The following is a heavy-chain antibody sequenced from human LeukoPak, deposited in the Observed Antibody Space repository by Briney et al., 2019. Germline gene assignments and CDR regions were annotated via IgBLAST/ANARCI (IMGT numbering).Heavy chain of an antibody. V-gene: IGHV1-69*05. CDR2: IIPIFGTA. D-gene: IGHD3-16*01. CDR1: GGTFSSYA. Sequence: SVKVSCKASGGTFSSYAISWVRQAPGQGLEWMGRIIPIFGTANYAQNFQGRVTITTDESTSTAYIELSSLRSEDTAVYYCARAYRGYVWGSPLGYWGQGTLVTVSS. CDR3: ARAYRGYVWGSPLGY. J-gene: IGHJ4*02.